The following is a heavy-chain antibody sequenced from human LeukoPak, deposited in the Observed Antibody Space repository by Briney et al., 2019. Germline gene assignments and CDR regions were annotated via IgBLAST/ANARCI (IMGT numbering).Heavy chain of an antibody. V-gene: IGHV3-23*01. J-gene: IGHJ4*02. CDR3: ARYYGSGSYYKTLPFDY. Sequence: PGGSLRLSCAASGFTFSSYAMSWVRQAPGKGLEWVSAISGSGGSTYYADSVKGRFTISRDNSKNTLYLQMNSLRAEDTAVYYCARYYGSGSYYKTLPFDYWGQGTLVTVSS. CDR1: GFTFSSYA. CDR2: ISGSGGST. D-gene: IGHD3-10*01.